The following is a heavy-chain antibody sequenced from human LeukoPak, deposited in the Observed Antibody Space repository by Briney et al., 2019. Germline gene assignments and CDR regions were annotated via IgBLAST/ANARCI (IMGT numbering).Heavy chain of an antibody. CDR1: GFTFSTYW. Sequence: GGSLRLSCAASGFTFSTYWMHWVRHAPGKGLVWVSRANSDGSSTSYADSVKGRFTISRDNAKNTLYLQMNSLRAEDTAVYYCARDRAYGWFDPWGQGTLVTVSS. CDR2: ANSDGSST. CDR3: ARDRAYGWFDP. D-gene: IGHD3-10*01. J-gene: IGHJ5*02. V-gene: IGHV3-74*01.